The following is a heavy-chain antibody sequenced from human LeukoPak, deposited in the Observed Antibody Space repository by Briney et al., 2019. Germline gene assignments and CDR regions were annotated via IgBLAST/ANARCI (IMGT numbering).Heavy chain of an antibody. CDR2: INHSGST. Sequence: PSETLFLTCTVYGGSFSGYYWSWIRQSPGKGLEWIGEINHSGSTNDNPSLKSRVTISVDTSKNQFSLKLSSVTAADTAVYFCARPILLWFGETHGAFDIWGQGTMVTVSS. J-gene: IGHJ3*02. CDR3: ARPILLWFGETHGAFDI. V-gene: IGHV4-34*01. D-gene: IGHD3-10*01. CDR1: GGSFSGYY.